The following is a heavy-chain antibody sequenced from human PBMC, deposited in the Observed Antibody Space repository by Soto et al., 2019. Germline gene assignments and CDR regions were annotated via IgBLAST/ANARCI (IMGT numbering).Heavy chain of an antibody. D-gene: IGHD2-21*02. J-gene: IGHJ3*02. V-gene: IGHV3-30*18. Sequence: GGSLRLSCAASGFTFSNYGMHWVRQAPGKGLEWVAVISYDGSNKYYADSVKGRFTISRDNSKNTLYLQMNSLRAEDTAVYYCAKTARIVRKPDAFDIWGQGTMVTVSS. CDR1: GFTFSNYG. CDR3: AKTARIVRKPDAFDI. CDR2: ISYDGSNK.